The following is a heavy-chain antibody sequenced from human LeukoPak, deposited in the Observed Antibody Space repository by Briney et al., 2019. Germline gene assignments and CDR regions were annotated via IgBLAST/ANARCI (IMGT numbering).Heavy chain of an antibody. D-gene: IGHD1-1*01. V-gene: IGHV1-69*13. Sequence: SVKVSCKASGYTFTGYYMHWVRQAPGQGLEWMGGIIPIFGTANYAQKFQGRVTITADESTSTAYMELSSLRSEDTAVYYCARGMAGTSNFDYWGQGTLVTVSS. J-gene: IGHJ4*02. CDR2: IIPIFGTA. CDR3: ARGMAGTSNFDY. CDR1: GYTFTGYY.